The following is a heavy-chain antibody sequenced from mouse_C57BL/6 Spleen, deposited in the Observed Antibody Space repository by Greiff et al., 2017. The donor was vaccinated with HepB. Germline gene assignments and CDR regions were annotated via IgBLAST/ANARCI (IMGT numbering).Heavy chain of an antibody. J-gene: IGHJ2*01. Sequence: QVQLKESGAELVKPGASVKISCKASGYAFSSYWMNWVKQRPGKGLEWIGQIYPGDGDTNYNGKFKGKATLTADKSSSTAYMQLSSLTSEDSAVYFCASRGLTGYFDYWGQGTTLTVSS. CDR3: ASRGLTGYFDY. CDR1: GYAFSSYW. CDR2: IYPGDGDT. V-gene: IGHV1-80*01. D-gene: IGHD4-1*01.